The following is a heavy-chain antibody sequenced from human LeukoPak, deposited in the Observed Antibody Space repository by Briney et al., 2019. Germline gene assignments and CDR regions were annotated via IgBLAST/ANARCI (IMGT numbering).Heavy chain of an antibody. CDR3: ARGRRQLERQMYWFDP. J-gene: IGHJ5*02. CDR1: GYTXTSYG. CDR2: ISAYNGNT. D-gene: IGHD1-1*01. V-gene: IGHV1-18*01. Sequence: ASVKVSCKASGYTXTSYGISWVRQAPGQGLEWMGWISAYNGNTNYAQKLQGRVTMTTDTSTSTAYMELRSLRSDDTAVYYCARGRRQLERQMYWFDPWGQGTLVTVSS.